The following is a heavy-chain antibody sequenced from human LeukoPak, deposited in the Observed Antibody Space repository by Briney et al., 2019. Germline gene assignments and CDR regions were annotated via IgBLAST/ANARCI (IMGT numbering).Heavy chain of an antibody. D-gene: IGHD6-13*01. CDR3: AKGPGIAAAKAWFDP. CDR2: ISGSGGST. J-gene: IGHJ5*02. Sequence: GGSLRLSCAASGFTFSSYAMSWVRQAPGKGLEWVSAISGSGGSTYYADSVKGRFTISRDNSKNTLYLQMNSLRAEATAVYYCAKGPGIAAAKAWFDPWGQGTLVTVSS. V-gene: IGHV3-23*01. CDR1: GFTFSSYA.